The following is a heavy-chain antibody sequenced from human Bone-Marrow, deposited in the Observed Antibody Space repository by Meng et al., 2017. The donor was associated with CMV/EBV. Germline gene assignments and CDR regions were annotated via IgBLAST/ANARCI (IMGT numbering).Heavy chain of an antibody. J-gene: IGHJ4*02. CDR1: GFTFTDYY. V-gene: IGHV1-2*02. CDR3: ARRLYCSSTSCFELEP. Sequence: ASVKVSCKTSGFTFTDYYMHWVRQSPGQGLEWMGWISPKTGGTAYAQKFQGRVTMTTDTSTSTAYMELRSLRSDDTAVYYCARRLYCSSTSCFELEPWGQGTLVTVSS. CDR2: ISPKTGGT. D-gene: IGHD2-2*01.